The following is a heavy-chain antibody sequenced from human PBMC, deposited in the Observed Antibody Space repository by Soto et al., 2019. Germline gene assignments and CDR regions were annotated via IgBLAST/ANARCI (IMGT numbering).Heavy chain of an antibody. D-gene: IGHD2-15*01. CDR1: GGSISSGGYS. Sequence: SETLSLTCAVSGGSISSGGYSWSWIRQPPGKGLEWIGYIYHSGSTYYNPSLKSRVTISVDTSKNQFSLKLSSVTAADTAVYYCARRYGGTFDHWGQGTLVTVSS. CDR3: ARRYGGTFDH. CDR2: IYHSGST. V-gene: IGHV4-30-2*01. J-gene: IGHJ4*02.